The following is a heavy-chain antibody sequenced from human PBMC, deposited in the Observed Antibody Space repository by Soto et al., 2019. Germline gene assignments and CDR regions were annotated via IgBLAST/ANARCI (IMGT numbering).Heavy chain of an antibody. V-gene: IGHV4-31*03. CDR3: ARDSTVTFPDYYDSSRFPPILPYGMDV. D-gene: IGHD3-22*01. CDR2: IYYSGST. CDR1: GGSISSGGYY. Sequence: PSETLSLTCTVSGGSISSGGYYWSWIRQHPGKGLEWIGYIYYSGSTYYNPSLKSRVTISVDTSKNQFSLKLSSVTAADTAVYYCARDSTVTFPDYYDSSRFPPILPYGMDVWGQGTTVTVSS. J-gene: IGHJ6*02.